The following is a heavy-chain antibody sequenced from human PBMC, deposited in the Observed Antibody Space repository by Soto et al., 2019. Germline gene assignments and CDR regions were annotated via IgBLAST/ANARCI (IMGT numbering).Heavy chain of an antibody. D-gene: IGHD1-26*01. J-gene: IGHJ5*02. CDR3: ARDKGSYGWFDP. CDR1: GDSISSYY. CDR2: IYYSGST. Sequence: SETLSLTCTVSGDSISSYYWSWIRQPPGKGLEWIGYIYYSGSTNYNPSLKSRVTMSVDTSKNQFSLKLSSVTAADTAVYFCARDKGSYGWFDPWGQGTLVTVS. V-gene: IGHV4-59*01.